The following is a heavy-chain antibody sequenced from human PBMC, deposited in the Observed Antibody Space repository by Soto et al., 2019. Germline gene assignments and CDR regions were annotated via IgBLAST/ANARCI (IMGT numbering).Heavy chain of an antibody. CDR1: GDPISSSGYY. Sequence: SETLSLTCTVSGDPISSSGYYWGWIRKPPGKGLEWIGDIYYSGTTHYNPSLKSRVTISIDTSKNQFSLHLRSVTAADTAVYYCARLKGAFFITTYNRFEPWGQGTPVPVCS. J-gene: IGHJ5*02. V-gene: IGHV4-39*01. CDR3: ARLKGAFFITTYNRFEP. D-gene: IGHD3-22*01. CDR2: IYYSGTT.